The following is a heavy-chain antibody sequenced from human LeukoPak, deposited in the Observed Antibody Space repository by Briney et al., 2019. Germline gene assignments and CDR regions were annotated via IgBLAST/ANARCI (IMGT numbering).Heavy chain of an antibody. D-gene: IGHD4-23*01. CDR2: ISAYNGNT. J-gene: IGHJ4*02. CDR3: ARDLVGYGGIGRNDY. V-gene: IGHV1-18*01. Sequence: ASVKVSCKASGYTFTSYGISWVRQAPGQGLEWMGWISAYNGNTNYAQKLQGRVTMTTDTSTSTAYMELRSLRSDDTAVCYCARDLVGYGGIGRNDYWGQGTLVTVSS. CDR1: GYTFTSYG.